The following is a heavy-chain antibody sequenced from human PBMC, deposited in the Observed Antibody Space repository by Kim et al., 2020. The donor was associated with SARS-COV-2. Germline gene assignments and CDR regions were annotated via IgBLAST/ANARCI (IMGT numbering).Heavy chain of an antibody. J-gene: IGHJ4*02. CDR3: AKDRDTAMETSG. CDR2: MSYDGCNK. CDR1: GFTFSSYG. D-gene: IGHD5-18*01. V-gene: IGHV3-30*18. Sequence: GGSLRLSCEVSGFTFSSYGMHWVRQAPGKGLEWVAVMSYDGCNKYYADSVKGRFTISRDNSKNTLYLQMNGLRAEDTAGYYCAKDRDTAMETSGWGQGTLVTVSS.